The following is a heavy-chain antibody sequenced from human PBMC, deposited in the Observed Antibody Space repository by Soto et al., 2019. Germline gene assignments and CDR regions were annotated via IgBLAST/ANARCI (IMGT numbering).Heavy chain of an antibody. CDR2: IKSKNDGGAA. V-gene: IGHV3-15*01. CDR3: VEGWNDF. J-gene: IGHJ4*02. Sequence: VQVVESGGDLVEPGGSLRLSCVTSGFMFSSAWMSWVRQGPGKGLEWVARIKSKNDGGAADYAAPVNGRFSISRDDSKSTVYLQMNSLRAEATALYYCVEGWNDFWGQGTLVTVSS. D-gene: IGHD1-1*01. CDR1: GFMFSSAW.